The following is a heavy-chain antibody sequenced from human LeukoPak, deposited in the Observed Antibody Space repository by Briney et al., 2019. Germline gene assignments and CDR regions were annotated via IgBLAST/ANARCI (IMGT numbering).Heavy chain of an antibody. CDR3: ARRHATTTTRGGYYYGMDV. D-gene: IGHD4-17*01. Sequence: SETLSLICAVYGGSFSGHYWRWIRQPPGKGLECIGEINHQGSTNYNPSLKSRVTISVDTSKNQFSLKLSSVTAADTAVYYCARRHATTTTRGGYYYGMDVWGQGTTVTVSS. J-gene: IGHJ6*02. CDR2: INHQGST. CDR1: GGSFSGHY. V-gene: IGHV4-34*01.